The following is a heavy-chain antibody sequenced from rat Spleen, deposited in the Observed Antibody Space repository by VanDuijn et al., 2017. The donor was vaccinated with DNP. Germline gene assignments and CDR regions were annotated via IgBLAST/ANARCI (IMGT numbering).Heavy chain of an antibody. J-gene: IGHJ3*01. V-gene: IGHV3-1*01. CDR3: ATGVYGGYEDWFAY. CDR1: GYSITSNY. CDR2: ISYSGST. Sequence: EVQLQESGPGLVKPSQSLSLTCSVTGYSITSNYWGWIRKFPGNKMEWIGHISYSGSTTYNPSLKSRISITRDTSKNRFFLQLNSVTTEDTSTYYCATGVYGGYEDWFAYWGQGTLVTVSS. D-gene: IGHD1-11*01.